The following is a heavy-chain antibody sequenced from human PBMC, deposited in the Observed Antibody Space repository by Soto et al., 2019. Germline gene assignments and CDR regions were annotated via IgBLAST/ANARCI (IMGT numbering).Heavy chain of an antibody. CDR2: ISSDGSNK. CDR3: ARPLYTDRWSGFAT. Sequence: QVQLVESGGGVVQPGRSLRLSCAASGFTFSTYPMHWVRQAPGKGLEWVAVISSDGSNKDYAESVKGRFTISRDKAKNPVYLQLTSPTAEDTAGYYCARPLYTDRWSGFATWGQATVVIVSS. CDR1: GFTFSTYP. D-gene: IGHD3-3*01. J-gene: IGHJ5*02. V-gene: IGHV3-30-3*01.